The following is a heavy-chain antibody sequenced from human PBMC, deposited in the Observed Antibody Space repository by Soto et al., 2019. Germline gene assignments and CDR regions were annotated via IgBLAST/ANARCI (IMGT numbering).Heavy chain of an antibody. CDR2: ISAYNGNT. CDR3: ARSSSSSVGGRWQWLGDFDY. CDR1: GYTFTSYG. Sequence: GASVKVSCKASGYTFTSYGISWVRQAPGQGREWMGWISAYNGNTNYAQKLQGRVTMTTDTSTSTAYMELRSLRSDDTAVYYCARSSSSSVGGRWQWLGDFDYWGQGXLVTVSS. D-gene: IGHD6-6*01. J-gene: IGHJ4*02. V-gene: IGHV1-18*01.